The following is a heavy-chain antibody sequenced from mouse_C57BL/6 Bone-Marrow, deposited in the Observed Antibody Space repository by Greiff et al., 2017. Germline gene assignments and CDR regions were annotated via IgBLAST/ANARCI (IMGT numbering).Heavy chain of an antibody. J-gene: IGHJ3*01. CDR2: ISYDGSN. V-gene: IGHV3-6*01. CDR3: ARGGTRVAY. CDR1: GYSITSGYY. D-gene: IGHD3-3*01. Sequence: ESGPGLVKPSQSLSLTCSVTGYSITSGYYWNWIRQFPGNKLEWMGYISYDGSNNYNPSLKNRISITRDTSKNQFFLKLNSVTTEDTATYYCARGGTRVAYWGQGTLVTVSA.